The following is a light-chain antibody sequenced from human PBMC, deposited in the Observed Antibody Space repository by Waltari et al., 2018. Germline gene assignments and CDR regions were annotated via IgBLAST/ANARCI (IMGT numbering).Light chain of an antibody. V-gene: IGLV2-23*02. CDR2: DVN. J-gene: IGLJ3*02. CDR3: SSYAGSAISV. Sequence: QSALTQTATVSGSPGQSITISCSGTSSDIGNYNLVSWYQQHPGTAPTLIIYDVNKRPSGVSNRFSGSKSGNTAFLTISGLQTADEADYYCSSYAGSAISVFGGGTKLTVL. CDR1: SSDIGNYNL.